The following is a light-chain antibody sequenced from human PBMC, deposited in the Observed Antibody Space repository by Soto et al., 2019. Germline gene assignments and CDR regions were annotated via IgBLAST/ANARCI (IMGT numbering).Light chain of an antibody. Sequence: QSALTQPASVSGSPGQSITISCTGTSSDVGLYNLVSWYQQLPDKAPKLIIYEVSERPSGISDRFSGSKSGNTASLTISGLQDEDEAKYYCCSYVGSSILMFGGGTKLTVL. CDR2: EVS. J-gene: IGLJ3*02. V-gene: IGLV2-23*02. CDR3: CSYVGSSILM. CDR1: SSDVGLYNL.